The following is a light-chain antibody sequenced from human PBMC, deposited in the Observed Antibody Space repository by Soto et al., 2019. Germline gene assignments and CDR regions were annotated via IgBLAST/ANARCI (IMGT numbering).Light chain of an antibody. CDR1: QSISSL. CDR3: QQYNSYPWT. Sequence: DIRMPQSPSTLSASVGDRVAITCRASQSISSLLAWYQQKPGKAPKLLIYDASSLESGVPSRFSGSGSGTEFTLTISSLQPDDFATYYCQQYNSYPWTFGQGTKVDIK. J-gene: IGKJ1*01. V-gene: IGKV1-5*01. CDR2: DAS.